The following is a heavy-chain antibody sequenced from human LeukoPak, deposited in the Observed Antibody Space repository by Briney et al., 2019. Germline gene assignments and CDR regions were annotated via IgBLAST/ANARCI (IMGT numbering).Heavy chain of an antibody. CDR2: ISAYNGNT. V-gene: IGHV1-18*04. D-gene: IGHD3-10*01. CDR3: ARVPEPLWFGGKSKAGREYYFDY. J-gene: IGHJ4*02. Sequence: GASVKVSCKASGYTFTSYGISWVRQAPGQGLEWMGWISAYNGNTNYAQKLQGRVTMTTDTSTSTAYMELRSLRSDDTAVYYCARVPEPLWFGGKSKAGREYYFDYWGQGTLVTVSS. CDR1: GYTFTSYG.